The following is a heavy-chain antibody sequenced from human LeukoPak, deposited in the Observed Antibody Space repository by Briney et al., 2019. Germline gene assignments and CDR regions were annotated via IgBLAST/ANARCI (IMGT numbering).Heavy chain of an antibody. Sequence: ASVKVSCKVSGYTLTELSMHWVRQAPGKGIERMGGFDPEDGETIYAQKFQGRVTMTEDTSTDTAYMELSSLRSEDTAVYYCATHRYSGSYGGYWGQGTLVTVSS. J-gene: IGHJ4*02. CDR3: ATHRYSGSYGGY. CDR2: FDPEDGET. D-gene: IGHD1-26*01. CDR1: GYTLTELS. V-gene: IGHV1-24*01.